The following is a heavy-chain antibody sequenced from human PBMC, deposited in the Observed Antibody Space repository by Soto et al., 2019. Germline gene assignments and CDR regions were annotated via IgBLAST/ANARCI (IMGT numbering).Heavy chain of an antibody. J-gene: IGHJ6*03. D-gene: IGHD7-27*01. CDR2: IDYSGRT. CDR1: GGSISSYS. Sequence: PSETLSLTCTVSGGSISSYSWTWIRQPPGEGLEWIGYIDYSGRTNYSPSLQSRVTISVDTSKNQFSLRLSPVTAADTAMYYCERVGKNSDYYYYYMDVWGKGTTVTVSS. V-gene: IGHV4-59*01. CDR3: ERVGKNSDYYYYYMDV.